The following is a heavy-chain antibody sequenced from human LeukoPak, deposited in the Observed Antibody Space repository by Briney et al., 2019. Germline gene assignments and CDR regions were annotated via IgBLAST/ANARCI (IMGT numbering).Heavy chain of an antibody. V-gene: IGHV4-39*01. J-gene: IGHJ4*02. D-gene: IGHD6-13*01. Sequence: SETLSLTCTVPGGSISSSSYYWGWIRQPPGKGLEWIGSIYYSGSTYYNPSLKSRVTISVDTSKNQFSLKLSSVTAADTAVYYCARQQQIFDYWGQGTLVTVSS. CDR1: GGSISSSSYY. CDR3: ARQQQIFDY. CDR2: IYYSGST.